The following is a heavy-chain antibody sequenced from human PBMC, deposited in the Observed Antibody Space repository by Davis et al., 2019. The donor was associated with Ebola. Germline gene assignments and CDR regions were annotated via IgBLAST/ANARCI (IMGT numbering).Heavy chain of an antibody. D-gene: IGHD3-22*01. CDR1: GGSISSYY. J-gene: IGHJ4*02. CDR2: IYYSGST. CDR3: ARAGGYYYDSSGYYSAYHFDY. Sequence: MPSETLSLTCTVSGGSISSYYWSWIRQPPGKGLEWIGYIYYSGSTNYNPSLKSRVTISVDTSKNQFSLKLSSVTAADTAVYYCARAGGYYYDSSGYYSAYHFDYWGQGTLVTVSS. V-gene: IGHV4-59*01.